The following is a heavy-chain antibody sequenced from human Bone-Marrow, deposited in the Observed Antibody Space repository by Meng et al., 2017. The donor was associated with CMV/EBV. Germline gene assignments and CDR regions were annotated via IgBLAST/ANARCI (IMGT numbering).Heavy chain of an antibody. V-gene: IGHV3-64*02. CDR3: ARGPLSLTGYYSRRYYYGMDV. Sequence: GESLKISCAASGFTFSSYAMHWVRQAPGKGLEYVSAISSNGGSTYYADSVKGRFTISRDNAKESLYLQMNSLRAEDTAVYYCARGPLSLTGYYSRRYYYGMDVWGQGTTVTVSS. J-gene: IGHJ6*02. CDR1: GFTFSSYA. D-gene: IGHD3-9*01. CDR2: ISSNGGST.